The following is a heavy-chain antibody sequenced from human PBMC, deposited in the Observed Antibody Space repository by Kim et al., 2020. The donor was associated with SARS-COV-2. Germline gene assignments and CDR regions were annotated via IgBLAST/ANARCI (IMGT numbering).Heavy chain of an antibody. CDR3: ARVRELGNGDYAYYYYYYMDV. J-gene: IGHJ6*03. CDR2: ISSSSSYI. D-gene: IGHD4-17*01. CDR1: GFTFSSYS. Sequence: GGSLRLSCAASGFTFSSYSMNWVRQAPGKGLGWVSSISSSSSYIYYADSVKGRFTISRDNAKNSLYLQMNSLRAEDTAVYYCARVRELGNGDYAYYYYYYMDVWGKGTTVTVSS. V-gene: IGHV3-21*01.